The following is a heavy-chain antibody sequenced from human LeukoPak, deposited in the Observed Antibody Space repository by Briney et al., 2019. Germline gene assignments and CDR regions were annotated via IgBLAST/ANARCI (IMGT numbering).Heavy chain of an antibody. CDR3: AGDYSSLVMGH. D-gene: IGHD4-17*01. CDR1: NDSINNFY. CDR2: VSTSDTP. V-gene: IGHV4-4*07. J-gene: IGHJ4*02. Sequence: SETLSLTCSVSNDSINNFYWTWIRQPAGRGLEWIGTVSTSDTPHYNPSLNSRVAISIDKSKTHFSLRLISATAADTAVYFCAGDYSSLVMGHWGQGTPVTVSS.